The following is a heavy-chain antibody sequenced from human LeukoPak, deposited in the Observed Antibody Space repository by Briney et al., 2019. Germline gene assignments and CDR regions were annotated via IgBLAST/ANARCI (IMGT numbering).Heavy chain of an antibody. CDR3: ARARGNTYGYFEY. V-gene: IGHV3-74*01. J-gene: IGHJ4*02. D-gene: IGHD5-18*01. CDR2: INGGASST. Sequence: GGSLRLSCAASGLTLSGYWMHWVRQAPGKGLVWVSRINGGASSTSYADSVKGRFTISRDNAKSTLYLQMNGLRVEDTAVYYCARARGNTYGYFEYWGQGTLVTVSS. CDR1: GLTLSGYW.